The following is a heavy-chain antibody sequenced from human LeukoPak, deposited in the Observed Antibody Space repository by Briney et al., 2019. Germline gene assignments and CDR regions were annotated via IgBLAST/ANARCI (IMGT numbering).Heavy chain of an antibody. D-gene: IGHD3-22*01. CDR1: GFTFSSYG. CDR3: ARDEYYYDSSGYYGGWFDP. V-gene: IGHV3-33*01. Sequence: GGSLRLSCAASGFTFSSYGMHWVRQAPGKGLEWVAVIWYDGSNKYYADSVKGRFTISRDNSKNTLYLQMNSLRAEDTAVYYCARDEYYYDSSGYYGGWFDPWGQGTLVTVSS. CDR2: IWYDGSNK. J-gene: IGHJ5*02.